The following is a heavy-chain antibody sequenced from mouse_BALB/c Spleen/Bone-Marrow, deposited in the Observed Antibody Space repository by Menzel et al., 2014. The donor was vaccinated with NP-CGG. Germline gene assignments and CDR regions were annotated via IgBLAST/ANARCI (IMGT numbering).Heavy chain of an antibody. CDR1: GYTFTEST. J-gene: IGHJ3*01. CDR3: ARRDYGPAWFTY. CDR2: INPNNGAT. D-gene: IGHD1-1*01. Sequence: VQLQQSGPELVKPGASVKISCKTSGYTFTESTINWVKQSHGKSLEWIGGINPNNGATGYNQKFKGKATLTVDKPSSTAYLELRSLTSDDSAVYYCARRDYGPAWFTYWGQGTLVTVSA. V-gene: IGHV1-18*01.